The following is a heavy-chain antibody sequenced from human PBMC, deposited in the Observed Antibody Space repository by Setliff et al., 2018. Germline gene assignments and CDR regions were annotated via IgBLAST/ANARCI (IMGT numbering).Heavy chain of an antibody. V-gene: IGHV6-1*01. Sequence: SQTLSLTCAISGDSVSSNGAAWNWIRQSPSGGLEWLGRTFYRSKWYYDYALSVKSRITVNPDTSKNQFALHLNSVTPEDTAVYYCARDSELALDALDIWGQGTMVTVSS. CDR3: ARDSELALDALDI. D-gene: IGHD1-1*01. CDR2: TFYRSKWYY. J-gene: IGHJ3*02. CDR1: GDSVSSNGAA.